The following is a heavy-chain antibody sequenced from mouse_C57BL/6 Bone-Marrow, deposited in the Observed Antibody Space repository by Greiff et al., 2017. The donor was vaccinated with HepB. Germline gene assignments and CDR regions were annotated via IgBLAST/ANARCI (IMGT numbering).Heavy chain of an antibody. D-gene: IGHD1-1*01. CDR1: GYSITSGYY. Sequence: EVKVEESGPGLVKPSQSLSLTCSVTGYSITSGYYWNWIRQFPGNKLEWMGYISYDGSNNYNPSLKNRISITRDTSKNQFFLKLNSVTTEDTATYYCATSITTVVGYWGQGTTLTVSS. CDR3: ATSITTVVGY. CDR2: ISYDGSN. J-gene: IGHJ2*01. V-gene: IGHV3-6*01.